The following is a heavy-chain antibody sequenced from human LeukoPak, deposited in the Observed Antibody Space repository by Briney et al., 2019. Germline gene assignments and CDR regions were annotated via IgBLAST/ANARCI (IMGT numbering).Heavy chain of an antibody. CDR1: GFIFSNYA. Sequence: GGSLRLSCAASGFIFSNYAMAWVRQAPGKGLEWVSAITGTAYKTYYADSVKGRFTISRDNSKNTLYLQMNTLRAEDTAIYYCAKDRRGSYGRGLDYWGQGTLVTVSS. CDR2: ITGTAYKT. CDR3: AKDRRGSYGRGLDY. J-gene: IGHJ4*02. V-gene: IGHV3-23*01. D-gene: IGHD1-26*01.